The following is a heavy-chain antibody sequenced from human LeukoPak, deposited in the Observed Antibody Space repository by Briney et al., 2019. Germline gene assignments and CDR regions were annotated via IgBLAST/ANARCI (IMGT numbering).Heavy chain of an antibody. Sequence: SQTLSLTCAISGDSVSSNSAAWNWIRQSPSRGLEWLGRTYYRSKWYNDYAVSVNSRITINPDTSKNQFSLQLNSVTPEDTAVYYCARGLLWFGEPNYFDYWGQGTLVTVSS. J-gene: IGHJ4*02. V-gene: IGHV6-1*01. CDR2: TYYRSKWYN. CDR1: GDSVSSNSAA. CDR3: ARGLLWFGEPNYFDY. D-gene: IGHD3-10*01.